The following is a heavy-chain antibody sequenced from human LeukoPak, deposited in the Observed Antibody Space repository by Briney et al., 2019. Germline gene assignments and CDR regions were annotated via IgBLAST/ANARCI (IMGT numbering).Heavy chain of an antibody. CDR3: ARGLASGYPPNPFDY. Sequence: SETLSLTGVVYADSFSGYYWAWNPPRQGQGLEWMGEIIDTGTTKYNTFPKSGVTTSVDTSKNEVSLNLTSVTAADTAIYYCARGLASGYPPNPFDYWGQGTLVTVSS. D-gene: IGHD3-3*01. V-gene: IGHV4-34*12. J-gene: IGHJ4*02. CDR2: IIDTGTT. CDR1: ADSFSGYY.